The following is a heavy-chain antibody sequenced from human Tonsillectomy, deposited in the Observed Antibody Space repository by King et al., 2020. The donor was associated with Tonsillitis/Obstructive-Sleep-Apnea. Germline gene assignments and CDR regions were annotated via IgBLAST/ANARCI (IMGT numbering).Heavy chain of an antibody. CDR3: AWDGEYSSINYFDY. Sequence: QLQESGPGLVKPSETLSLTCTVSGGSISSNTYYWDWIRQPPGKGLEWIGSIYYSGNTYYNPSLKSRVTISVDTSKNQFSLNLSPVTAADTAVYYCAWDGEYSSINYFDYWGQGTLVTVSS. D-gene: IGHD6-6*01. V-gene: IGHV4-39*01. CDR1: GGSISSNTYY. J-gene: IGHJ4*02. CDR2: IYYSGNT.